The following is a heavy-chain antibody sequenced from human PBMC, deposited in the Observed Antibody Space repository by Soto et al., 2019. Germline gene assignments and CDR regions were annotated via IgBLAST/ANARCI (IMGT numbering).Heavy chain of an antibody. CDR1: GGSISSSSYY. Sequence: PSETLSLTCTVSGGSISSSSYYWGWIRQPPGKGLEWIGSIYYSGSTYYNPSLKSRVTISVDTSKNQFSLKLSSVTAADTAVYYCARHGHYYDSSGYWYYFDYWGQGTLVTVSS. CDR2: IYYSGST. V-gene: IGHV4-39*01. J-gene: IGHJ4*02. D-gene: IGHD3-22*01. CDR3: ARHGHYYDSSGYWYYFDY.